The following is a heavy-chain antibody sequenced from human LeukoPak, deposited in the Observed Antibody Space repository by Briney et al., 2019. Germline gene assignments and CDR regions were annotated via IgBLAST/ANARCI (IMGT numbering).Heavy chain of an antibody. J-gene: IGHJ4*02. CDR2: INHSGST. D-gene: IGHD4-17*01. CDR1: GGSFSGYY. V-gene: IGHV4-34*01. Sequence: SETLSLTCAVYGGSFSGYYWSWIRQPPGKGLEWIGEINHSGSTNYNPSLKSRVTISVDIPKNQFSLKLSSVTAADTAVYYCARSDYGDYEGQYYFDYWGQGTLVTVSS. CDR3: ARSDYGDYEGQYYFDY.